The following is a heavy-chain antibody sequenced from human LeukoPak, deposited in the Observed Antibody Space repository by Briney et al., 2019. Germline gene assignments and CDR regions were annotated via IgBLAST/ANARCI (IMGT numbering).Heavy chain of an antibody. J-gene: IGHJ4*02. Sequence: QSGRSLRLACAASGFTFDDYAMHWVRQAPGKGLEWVSGISWNSGSIGYADSVKGRFTISRDNAKNSLYLQMNSLRAEDTALYYCAKDIFRRYHYGSVSYRPFDYWGQGTLVTVSS. CDR1: GFTFDDYA. D-gene: IGHD3-10*01. V-gene: IGHV3-9*01. CDR2: ISWNSGSI. CDR3: AKDIFRRYHYGSVSYRPFDY.